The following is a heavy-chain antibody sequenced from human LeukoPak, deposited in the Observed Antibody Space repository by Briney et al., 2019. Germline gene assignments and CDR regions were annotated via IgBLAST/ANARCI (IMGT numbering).Heavy chain of an antibody. CDR3: ASFGESDAFDI. Sequence: SETLSLTCTVSGYSISSGYYWGWIRQPPGKGLEWIGYIYYSGSTNYNPSLKSRVTISVDTSKNQFSLKLSSVTAADTAVYYCASFGESDAFDIWGQGTMVTVSS. J-gene: IGHJ3*02. CDR1: GYSISSGYY. V-gene: IGHV4-38-2*02. CDR2: IYYSGST. D-gene: IGHD4-17*01.